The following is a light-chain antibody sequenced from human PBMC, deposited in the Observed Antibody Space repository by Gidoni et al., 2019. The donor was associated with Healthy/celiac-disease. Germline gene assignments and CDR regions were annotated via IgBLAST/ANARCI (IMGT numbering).Light chain of an antibody. V-gene: IGKV1-33*01. CDR1: QDISNY. CDR2: DAS. Sequence: DIQMTQSPSSLSASVGDRVTITCQASQDISNYLNWYQQKPGKAPKLLIYDASNFETGVPSSFSGSGSGTDFTFTISSLQPEDIATYYCQQYDNLPRTFXQXTKVEIK. CDR3: QQYDNLPRT. J-gene: IGKJ1*01.